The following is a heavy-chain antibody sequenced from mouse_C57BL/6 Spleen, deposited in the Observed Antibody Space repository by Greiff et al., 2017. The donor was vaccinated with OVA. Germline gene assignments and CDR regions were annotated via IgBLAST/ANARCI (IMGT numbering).Heavy chain of an antibody. CDR1: GYTFTSYW. J-gene: IGHJ1*03. Sequence: QVQLQQPGAELVKPGASVKVSCKASGYTFTSYWMHCVKQRPGQGLEWIGRIHPSDSDTNYNQKFKGMATLTVDKSSSTAYMQLSSLTSEDSAVYYCASDGYQGWYFDVWGTGTTVTVSS. D-gene: IGHD2-3*01. CDR2: IHPSDSDT. V-gene: IGHV1-74*01. CDR3: ASDGYQGWYFDV.